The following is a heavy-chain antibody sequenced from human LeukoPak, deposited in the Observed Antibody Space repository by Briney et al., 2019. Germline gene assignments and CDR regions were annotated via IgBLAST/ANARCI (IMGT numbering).Heavy chain of an antibody. J-gene: IGHJ4*02. CDR2: INHSGST. CDR1: GGSISSGDYY. V-gene: IGHV4-30-4*01. CDR3: ARAYYYDSSGYYYFDY. Sequence: PSQTLSLTCTVSGGSISSGDYYWSWIRQPPGKGLEWIGEINHSGSTNYNPSLKSRVTISVDTSKNQFSLKLSSVTAADTAVYYCARAYYYDSSGYYYFDYWGQGTLVTVSS. D-gene: IGHD3-22*01.